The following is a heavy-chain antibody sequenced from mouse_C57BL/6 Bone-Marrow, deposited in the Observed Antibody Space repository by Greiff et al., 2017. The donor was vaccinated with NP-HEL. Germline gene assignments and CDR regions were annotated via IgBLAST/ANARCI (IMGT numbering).Heavy chain of an antibody. Sequence: VQLQQSGPELVKPGASVKLSCKASGYTFTSYDINWVKQRPGQGLEWIGWIYPRDGSNKYNEKFKGKATVTVDTSSSTAYMELHSLTSEDSAVYFCAKNYYGSLGYWGQGTTLTVSS. CDR2: IYPRDGSN. J-gene: IGHJ2*01. CDR3: AKNYYGSLGY. D-gene: IGHD1-1*01. V-gene: IGHV1-85*01. CDR1: GYTFTSYD.